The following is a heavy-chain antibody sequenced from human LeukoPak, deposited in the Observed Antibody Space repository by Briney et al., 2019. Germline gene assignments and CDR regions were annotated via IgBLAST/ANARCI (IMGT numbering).Heavy chain of an antibody. J-gene: IGHJ6*04. D-gene: IGHD2-2*03. CDR2: FDPEDGET. CDR1: GYPLTELS. CDR3: ATDPGYCSSTSCYPYGMDV. Sequence: GASVKVSCKVSGYPLTELSMHWVRQAPGKGLEWMGGFDPEDGETIYAQKFQGRVTMTEDTSTDTAYMELSSLRSEDTAVYYCATDPGYCSSTSCYPYGMDVWGKGTTVTVSS. V-gene: IGHV1-24*01.